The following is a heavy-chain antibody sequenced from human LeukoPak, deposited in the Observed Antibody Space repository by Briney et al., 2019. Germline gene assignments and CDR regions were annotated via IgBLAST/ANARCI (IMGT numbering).Heavy chain of an antibody. D-gene: IGHD2-15*01. V-gene: IGHV4-59*01. Sequence: SETLSLTCTVSGGSISSYYWSWIRQPPGKGLEWIGYIYYSGSTNYNPSLKSRVTISVDTSKNQFSLKLSSVTAADTAVYYCARGVVVVAATGAFDIWGQGTMVTVSS. CDR2: IYYSGST. CDR1: GGSISSYY. CDR3: ARGVVVVAATGAFDI. J-gene: IGHJ3*02.